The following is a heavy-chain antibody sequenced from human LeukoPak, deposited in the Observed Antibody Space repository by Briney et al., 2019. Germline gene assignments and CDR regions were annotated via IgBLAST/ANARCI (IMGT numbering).Heavy chain of an antibody. CDR1: GGSISSSSYY. V-gene: IGHV4-39*01. CDR2: IYYSGNT. CDR3: ASGEGLFDY. J-gene: IGHJ4*02. D-gene: IGHD3-10*01. Sequence: SETLSLTCTVSGGSISSSSYYWGWIRQPPGKGLEWIGSIYYSGNTYYNPSLKSRVTISVDTSKNQFSLKLSSVTAADTAVYYCASGEGLFDYWGQGTQVTVSS.